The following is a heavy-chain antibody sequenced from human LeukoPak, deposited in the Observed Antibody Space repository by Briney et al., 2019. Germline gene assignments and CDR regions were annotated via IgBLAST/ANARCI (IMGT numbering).Heavy chain of an antibody. CDR2: IYHTGNT. V-gene: IGHV4-38-2*02. CDR3: AKEGVRGVKAGAAEYFQH. Sequence: SETLSLTCTVSGYSINSGYYWGWIRQPPGKGLEWIGSIYHTGNTYYSPSLKSRVTISVDTSKNQFSLKLTSVTAADTAVYYCAKEGVRGVKAGAAEYFQHWGQGTLVTVSS. D-gene: IGHD3-10*01. CDR1: GYSINSGYY. J-gene: IGHJ1*01.